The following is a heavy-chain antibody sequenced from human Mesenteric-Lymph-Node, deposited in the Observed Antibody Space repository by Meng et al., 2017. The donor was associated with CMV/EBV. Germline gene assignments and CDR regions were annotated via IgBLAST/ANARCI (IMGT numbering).Heavy chain of an antibody. Sequence: SETLSLTCTVSGGSVSSGSYYWSWIRQPPGKGLEWIGYIYYSGSTNYNPSLKSRVTISVDTSKNQFSLKLSSVTAADTAVYYCARDRRIEYYDFWGTFDPWGQGTLVTVSS. V-gene: IGHV4-61*01. J-gene: IGHJ5*02. CDR2: IYYSGST. CDR1: GGSVSSGSYY. CDR3: ARDRRIEYYDFWGTFDP. D-gene: IGHD3-3*01.